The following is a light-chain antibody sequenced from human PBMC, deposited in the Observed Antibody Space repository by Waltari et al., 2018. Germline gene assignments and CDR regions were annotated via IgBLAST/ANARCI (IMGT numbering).Light chain of an antibody. J-gene: IGLJ1*01. V-gene: IGLV2-11*01. CDR3: CAYAGSNIFV. CDR1: SSDFGSYPF. Sequence: QSALTHPRSVSGSPGQSVTISCTGTSSDFGSYPFVSWYQKQSGKAPKFIIYEVHERPSGVPDRFSGSRSGNTASLTISRLQADDEGEYYCCAYAGSNIFVFGVGTQLTVL. CDR2: EVH.